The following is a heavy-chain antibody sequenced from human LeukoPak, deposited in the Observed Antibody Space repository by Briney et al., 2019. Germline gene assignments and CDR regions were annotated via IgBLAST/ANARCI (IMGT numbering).Heavy chain of an antibody. J-gene: IGHJ4*02. CDR3: AKNMRTSVAAFEY. D-gene: IGHD6-19*01. Sequence: GGSLRLSCTASGFTFSNYAMTWVRQAPGKGLEWISAISPRSNSIYYSDSVRGRFTVSRDNSKNTLYLQMNRLTAEDTAVYYCAKNMRTSVAAFEYWGQGTLVTVSS. V-gene: IGHV3-23*01. CDR2: ISPRSNSI. CDR1: GFTFSNYA.